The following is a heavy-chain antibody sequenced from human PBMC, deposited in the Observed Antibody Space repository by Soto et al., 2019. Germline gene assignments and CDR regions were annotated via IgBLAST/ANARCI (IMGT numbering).Heavy chain of an antibody. Sequence: QITLKESGPTLVKPTQTLTLTCTLSGFSLSTSGVGVGWIRQSPGKALEWLAVIYWYDVKHYSPPLERRLTITKDTSESEVVLTMTNMDPVDTATYYCARKGSGDYALDYWGQGILVTVSS. CDR2: IYWYDVK. J-gene: IGHJ4*02. CDR1: GFSLSTSGVG. V-gene: IGHV2-5*01. CDR3: ARKGSGDYALDY. D-gene: IGHD4-17*01.